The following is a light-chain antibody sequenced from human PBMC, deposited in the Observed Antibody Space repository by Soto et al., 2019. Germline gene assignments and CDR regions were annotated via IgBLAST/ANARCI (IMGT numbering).Light chain of an antibody. CDR1: QGIGDT. CDR2: DTS. V-gene: IGKV3-15*01. CDR3: QQGYSTPKIT. Sequence: EVVMKQSPATLSVSHGEGATLSCRASQGIGDTLAWYQQKPGQTPRLLIYDTSIRATGVPARFSGSGSGTDFTLTISSLQPEDFATYYCQQGYSTPKITFGQGTRLEI. J-gene: IGKJ5*01.